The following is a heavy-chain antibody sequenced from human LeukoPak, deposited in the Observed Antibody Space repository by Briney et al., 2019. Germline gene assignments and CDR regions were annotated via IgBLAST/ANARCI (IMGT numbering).Heavy chain of an antibody. D-gene: IGHD4-17*01. CDR2: ISYDGSNK. J-gene: IGHJ3*02. CDR1: GFTFSSYA. V-gene: IGHV3-30*04. Sequence: GGSLRLSCAASGFTFSSYAMHWVRQAPGKGLEWVALISYDGSNKYYADSVKAGFIISRDNSKNTVYLQIHFLRADDTAVYYCAKGLSAVTTRPGDTFDIWGQGTMVIISS. CDR3: AKGLSAVTTRPGDTFDI.